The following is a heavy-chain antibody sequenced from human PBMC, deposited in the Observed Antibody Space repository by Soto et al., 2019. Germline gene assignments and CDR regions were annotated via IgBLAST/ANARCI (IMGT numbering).Heavy chain of an antibody. Sequence: QVHLVESGGGVVQPGRSLRLSCAASGFTFSSYAMHWDRQAPGKGLEWVAHISHDGSNNYYADSVKGRFTISRDNSKNMVYLQMNSLRVDDTTVYYFARDRSMVVVVPGYWGQGTLVTVSS. CDR1: GFTFSSYA. CDR3: ARDRSMVVVVPGY. CDR2: ISHDGSNN. V-gene: IGHV3-30-3*01. D-gene: IGHD2-2*01. J-gene: IGHJ4*02.